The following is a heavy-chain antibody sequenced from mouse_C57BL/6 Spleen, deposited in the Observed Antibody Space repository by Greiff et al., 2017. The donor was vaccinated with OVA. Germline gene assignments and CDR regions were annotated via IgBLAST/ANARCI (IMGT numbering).Heavy chain of an antibody. CDR3: AREGVSGGWYFDV. CDR2: IDPETGGT. Sequence: QVQLKQSGAELVRPGASVTLSCKASGYTFTGYEMHWVKQTPVHGLEWIGAIDPETGGTAYNQKFKGKATLTADKSSSTAYMELRSLTSEDSAVYSCAREGVSGGWYFDVWGKGTTVTVSS. CDR1: GYTFTGYE. D-gene: IGHD1-3*01. V-gene: IGHV1-15*01. J-gene: IGHJ1*03.